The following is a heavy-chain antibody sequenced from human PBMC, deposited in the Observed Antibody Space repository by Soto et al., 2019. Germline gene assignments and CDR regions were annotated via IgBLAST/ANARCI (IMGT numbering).Heavy chain of an antibody. J-gene: IGHJ6*02. V-gene: IGHV3-21*01. D-gene: IGHD3-3*01. CDR1: GFTFSSYS. Sequence: GGSLRLSCAASGFTFSSYSMNWVRQAPGKGLEWVSSISSSSSYIYYADSVKGRFTISRDNAKNSLYLQMNSLRAEDTAVYYCASGGGRFLEWLNVWGQGTTVNVSS. CDR3: ASGGGRFLEWLNV. CDR2: ISSSSSYI.